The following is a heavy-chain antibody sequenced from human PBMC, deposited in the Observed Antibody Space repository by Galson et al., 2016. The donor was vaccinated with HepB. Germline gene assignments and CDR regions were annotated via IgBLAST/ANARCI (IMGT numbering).Heavy chain of an antibody. CDR3: AGYSDPFDI. D-gene: IGHD3-22*01. CDR1: GFTFSTSW. Sequence: SLRLSCAASGFTFSTSWMNWVRQVPGKGLVWVSRFSSDGRSTNYADSVKGRFTISRDDAKNTLYLQMNNLRAEDTAIYYCAGYSDPFDIWGQGTMVTSSS. CDR2: FSSDGRST. V-gene: IGHV3-74*01. J-gene: IGHJ3*02.